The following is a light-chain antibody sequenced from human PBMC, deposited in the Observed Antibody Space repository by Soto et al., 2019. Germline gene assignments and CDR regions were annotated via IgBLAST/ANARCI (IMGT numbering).Light chain of an antibody. V-gene: IGLV2-14*01. CDR3: HSYIRTNNLGV. CDR2: EVN. J-gene: IGLJ1*01. CDR1: SSDVGGYDY. Sequence: QSALTQPASVSGSPGQSITISCTGTSSDVGGYDYVSWYQQHPGKAPKLIIYEVNNRPSGMSDRFSGSRSDNTASLTISGLQAEDEAEYYCHSYIRTNNLGVFGTGTKLTVL.